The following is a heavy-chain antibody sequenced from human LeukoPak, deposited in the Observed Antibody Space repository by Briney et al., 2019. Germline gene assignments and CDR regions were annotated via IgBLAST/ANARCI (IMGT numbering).Heavy chain of an antibody. V-gene: IGHV4-4*08. D-gene: IGHD1-26*01. CDR3: ASGLRATDSFDY. J-gene: IGHJ4*02. Sequence: SETLSLTCTVSGGSISSYYWSWIRQPPGKGLEWIGYIQITGTTNYNPSLKSRVTISVDTSKNQFSLKLSSVTAADTAVYYCASGLRATDSFDYWGQGTLVTVSS. CDR2: IQITGTT. CDR1: GGSISSYY.